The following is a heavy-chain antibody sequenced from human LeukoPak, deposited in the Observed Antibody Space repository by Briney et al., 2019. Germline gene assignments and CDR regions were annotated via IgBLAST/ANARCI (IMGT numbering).Heavy chain of an antibody. CDR3: AKWFDGPGPFDY. Sequence: PGGSLTLSCAASGFTFSSYSMNWVRQAPGKGLEWVSSISSSSSYIYYADSVKGRFTISRDNAKNSLYLQMNSLRAEDTAVYYCAKWFDGPGPFDYWGQGTLVTVSS. J-gene: IGHJ4*02. CDR1: GFTFSSYS. D-gene: IGHD3-10*01. CDR2: ISSSSSYI. V-gene: IGHV3-21*01.